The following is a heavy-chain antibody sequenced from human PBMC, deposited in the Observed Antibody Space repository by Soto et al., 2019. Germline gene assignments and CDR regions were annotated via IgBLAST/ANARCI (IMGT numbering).Heavy chain of an antibody. J-gene: IGHJ6*02. CDR2: INPETGGT. V-gene: IGHV1-2*02. CDR1: GYTFTGYY. CDR3: ARERYQVISGCMDV. D-gene: IGHD2-2*01. Sequence: GASVKVSCKASGYTFTGYYVHWVREAPGQGLEWMGWINPETGGTSYAQKFQGRVTLSRDTSINTAYLELSRLRFDDAAVYFCARERYQVISGCMDVWGQGTTVTVSS.